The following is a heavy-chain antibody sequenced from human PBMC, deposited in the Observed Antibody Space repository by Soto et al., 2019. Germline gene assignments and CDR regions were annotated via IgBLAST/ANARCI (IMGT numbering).Heavy chain of an antibody. CDR2: IIPIFGTA. D-gene: IGHD3-3*01. CDR3: ARDTIFGVVTITPGYYYYGMDV. Sequence: SVKVSCKASGGTFSSYAISWVRQAPGQGLEWIGGIIPIFGTANYAQKFQGRVTITADESTSTAYMELSSLRSEDTAVYYCARDTIFGVVTITPGYYYYGMDVWGQGTTVTVSS. V-gene: IGHV1-69*13. J-gene: IGHJ6*02. CDR1: GGTFSSYA.